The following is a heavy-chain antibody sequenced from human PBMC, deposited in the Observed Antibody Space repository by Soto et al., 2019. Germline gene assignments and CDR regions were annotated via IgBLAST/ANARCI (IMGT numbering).Heavy chain of an antibody. CDR1: GFAFSTYA. D-gene: IGHD6-13*01. J-gene: IGHJ5*02. Sequence: SLRLSCAASGFAFSTYATHWVRQAPGKGLEWVAVISFDGSNKYYAESVKGRFTISRDNSKDNSKNTLYLQMNSLRAEDTAVYYCARGPSSSTYNWFDPWGQGTLVTVSS. V-gene: IGHV3-30-3*01. CDR2: ISFDGSNK. CDR3: ARGPSSSTYNWFDP.